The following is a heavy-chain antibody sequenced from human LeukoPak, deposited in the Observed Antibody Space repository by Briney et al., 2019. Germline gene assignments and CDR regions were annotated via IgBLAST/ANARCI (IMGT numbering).Heavy chain of an antibody. D-gene: IGHD2-15*01. CDR3: VRDPASGARC. V-gene: IGHV3-66*01. CDR1: GVSVSDNRNY. CDR2: IYSAGST. Sequence: GGSLRLSCTASGVSVSDNRNYMSWVRQAPGKGLEWVSVIYSAGSTFYADSVKGRFTISRGSSKNTLYLQMHRLRTEDTAVYYCVRDPASGARCWGQGTLVTVSS. J-gene: IGHJ4*02.